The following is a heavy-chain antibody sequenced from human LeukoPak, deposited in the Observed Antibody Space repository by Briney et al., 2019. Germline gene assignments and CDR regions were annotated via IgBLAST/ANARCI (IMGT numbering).Heavy chain of an antibody. CDR1: GYTFTGYD. V-gene: IGHV1-2*02. CDR2: INPNSGGT. Sequence: ASVKVSCKASGYTFTGYDMHWVRQAPGQGLEWMGWINPNSGGTNYAQKFQGRVTMTRDTSISTAYMDLSRLRSDDTAIYYCARDTRLAAAGLSSYYYYYMDVWGKGTTVTVSS. CDR3: ARDTRLAAAGLSSYYYYYMDV. J-gene: IGHJ6*03. D-gene: IGHD6-13*01.